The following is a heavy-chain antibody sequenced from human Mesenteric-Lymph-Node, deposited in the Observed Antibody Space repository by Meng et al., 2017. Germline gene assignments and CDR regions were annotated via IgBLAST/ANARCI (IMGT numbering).Heavy chain of an antibody. CDR1: GGFVSSGSYY. J-gene: IGHJ4*02. CDR2: IYSTGST. Sequence: QVELQESGPGQVKPSGTLSHTCTFSGGFVSSGSYYWSWIRKPPGKGLEWIGYIYSTGSTNYNPSLKSRLTISVDTSKNQFSLKLSSVTAADTAVYYCARVGRGILEGWGQGTLVTVSS. CDR3: ARVGRGILEG. V-gene: IGHV4-61*01. D-gene: IGHD3-16*01.